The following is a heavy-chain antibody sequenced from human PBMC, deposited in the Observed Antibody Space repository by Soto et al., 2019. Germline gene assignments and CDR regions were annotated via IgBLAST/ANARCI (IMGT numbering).Heavy chain of an antibody. CDR1: GFTFSNYW. CDR3: ARRATTSAGYFDL. J-gene: IGHJ2*01. D-gene: IGHD1-26*01. CDR2: IKQDGSEK. Sequence: PGGSLRLSCAASGFTFSNYWMSWVRQAPGKGLEWVANIKQDGSEKNYKDSVKGRLTISRDNAKNSLSLQMNSLRAEDTAVYYCARRATTSAGYFDLWGRGNLVTVSS. V-gene: IGHV3-7*01.